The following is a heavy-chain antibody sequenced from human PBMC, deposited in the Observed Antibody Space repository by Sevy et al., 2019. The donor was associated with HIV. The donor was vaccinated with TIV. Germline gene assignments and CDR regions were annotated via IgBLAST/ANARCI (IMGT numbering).Heavy chain of an antibody. Sequence: GGSLRLSCAASGFTFSSYAMHWVRQAPGKGLEWVADIIYDGSKKYYAESVKGRFTISRDNSKNTLYLQLNSLRDEDTAIYYCARDQHDYAGNVRTGWFDPWSQGTLITVSS. V-gene: IGHV3-30*04. D-gene: IGHD4-17*01. CDR1: GFTFSSYA. CDR3: ARDQHDYAGNVRTGWFDP. J-gene: IGHJ5*02. CDR2: IIYDGSKK.